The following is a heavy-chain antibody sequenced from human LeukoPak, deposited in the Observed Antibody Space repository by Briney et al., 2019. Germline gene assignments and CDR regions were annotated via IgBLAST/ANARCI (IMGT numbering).Heavy chain of an antibody. CDR2: INSDGSST. J-gene: IGHJ3*02. V-gene: IGHV3-74*01. CDR3: ARGARITMVRGVIMTGHDAFDI. Sequence: GGSLRLSCAASGFTFSSYWMHWVRQAPGKGLVWVSRINSDGSSTSYADSVKGRFTISRDNAKNTLYLQMNSLRAGDTAVYYCARGARITMVRGVIMTGHDAFDIWGQGTMVTVSS. D-gene: IGHD3-10*01. CDR1: GFTFSSYW.